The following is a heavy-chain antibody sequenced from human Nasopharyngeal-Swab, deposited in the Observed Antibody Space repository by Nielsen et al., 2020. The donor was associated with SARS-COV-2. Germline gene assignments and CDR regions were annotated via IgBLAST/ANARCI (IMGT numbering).Heavy chain of an antibody. CDR1: GFTFRSYA. CDR2: ISGSDYTT. Sequence: GESLKISCAASGFTFRSYAISWVRQAPGKGLEWVSVISGSDYTTYYADSVKGRFTLSRDKSKNTLYVHVNSLTTEDTGVYYCARVRDSSAWWGAFDFWGRGTMVTVSS. CDR3: ARVRDSSAWWGAFDF. V-gene: IGHV3-23*01. D-gene: IGHD6-19*01. J-gene: IGHJ3*01.